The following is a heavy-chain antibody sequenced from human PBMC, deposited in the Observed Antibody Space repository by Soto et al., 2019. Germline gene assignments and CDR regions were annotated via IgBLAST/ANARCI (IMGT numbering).Heavy chain of an antibody. J-gene: IGHJ6*02. CDR2: IYPGDSDT. V-gene: IGHV5-51*01. D-gene: IGHD2-8*01. CDR3: ARQSVLMVYASSSYGMDV. CDR1: GYSFTGYW. Sequence: GESLKISCKGSGYSFTGYWIGWVRQMPGKGLEWMGIIYPGDSDTRYSPSFQGQVTISADKSISTAYLQWSSLKASDTAMYYCARQSVLMVYASSSYGMDVWGQGTTVTVSS.